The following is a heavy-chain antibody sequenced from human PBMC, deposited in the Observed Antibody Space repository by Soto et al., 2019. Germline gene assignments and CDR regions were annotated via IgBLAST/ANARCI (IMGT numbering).Heavy chain of an antibody. CDR1: GFTFSRYT. V-gene: IGHV3-30-3*01. Sequence: QVQLVESGGGVVQPGRSLRLSCAASGFTFSRYTMHWVRQAPGKGLERVAVTSYDGSTKYYADSVKGRFTISRDNNNNTLVLQVNSLRAEDTAVYYCAKDGGFDYGFWYFDLWGRGTLVTVSS. J-gene: IGHJ2*01. CDR3: AKDGGFDYGFWYFDL. CDR2: TSYDGSTK. D-gene: IGHD4-17*01.